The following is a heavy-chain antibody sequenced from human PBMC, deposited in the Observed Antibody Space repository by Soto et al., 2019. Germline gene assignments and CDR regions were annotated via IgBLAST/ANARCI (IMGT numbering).Heavy chain of an antibody. J-gene: IGHJ3*02. D-gene: IGHD3-3*01. CDR3: ARGHPAGGYYTKKRYREFDI. CDR1: GGSFSGYY. Sequence: QVQLQQWGAGLLKPSETLSLTCAVYGGSFSGYYWSWIRQPPGKGLEWIGEINHSGSTNYNPSLKSRVTISVDTSKNQFSLKLSSVTAADTAVYYCARGHPAGGYYTKKRYREFDIWGQGTMVTVSS. CDR2: INHSGST. V-gene: IGHV4-34*01.